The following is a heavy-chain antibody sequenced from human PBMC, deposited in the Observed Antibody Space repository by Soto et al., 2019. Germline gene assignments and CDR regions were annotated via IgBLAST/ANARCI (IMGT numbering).Heavy chain of an antibody. Sequence: SETLSLTCTVSGGSISSSSYYWGWIRQPPGKGLEWIGSIYYSGSTYYNPSLKSRVTISVDTSKNQFSLKLSSVTAADTAVYYCARRGYCSSTSCYYYYYMDVWGKGTTVTVSS. D-gene: IGHD2-2*01. CDR1: GGSISSSSYY. CDR2: IYYSGST. J-gene: IGHJ6*03. CDR3: ARRGYCSSTSCYYYYYMDV. V-gene: IGHV4-39*01.